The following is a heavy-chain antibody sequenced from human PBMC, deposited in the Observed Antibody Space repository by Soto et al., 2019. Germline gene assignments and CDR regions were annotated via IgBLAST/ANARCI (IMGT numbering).Heavy chain of an antibody. CDR1: GGSICSDY. CDR3: SREDFYNGLDV. CDR2: IRYSGTT. J-gene: IGHJ6*02. Sequence: PSETLSLTCIVSGGSICSDYWTWIRQPPGKGLEWIGYIRYSGTTDYSPSLESRVTISVDTSNSQSSLKLSSVTAADTAVYYCSREDFYNGLDVWGQGTTVTVSS. V-gene: IGHV4-59*01.